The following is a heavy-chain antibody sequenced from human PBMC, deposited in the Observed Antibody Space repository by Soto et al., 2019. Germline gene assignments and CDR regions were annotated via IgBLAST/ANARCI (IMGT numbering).Heavy chain of an antibody. CDR1: GYSFTNND. Sequence: GASVKVSCKASGYSFTNNDVSWVRQATGQGLEWMGWMNPGSGDTGYAQKFQGRVTMTRDISTATAYMELSSLRSDDTAIYYCARMATFGSLNWFDPWGQGNLVPVSS. CDR3: ARMATFGSLNWFDP. CDR2: MNPGSGDT. J-gene: IGHJ5*02. D-gene: IGHD3-16*01. V-gene: IGHV1-8*01.